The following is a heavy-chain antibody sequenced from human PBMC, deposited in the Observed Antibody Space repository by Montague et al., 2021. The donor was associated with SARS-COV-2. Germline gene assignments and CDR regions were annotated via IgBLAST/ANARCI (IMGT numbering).Heavy chain of an antibody. CDR2: IYYSGST. V-gene: IGHV4-39*07. CDR3: ARVGRQQLVRLSGMDV. Sequence: SETLSLTCVVSGGSISSSSYYWGWIRQPPGKGLGWIGSIYYSGSTYYNPSLKSRVTISVDTSKNQFSLKLSSVTAADTAVYYCARVGRQQLVRLSGMDVWGQGTTVTVSS. J-gene: IGHJ6*02. CDR1: GGSISSSSYY. D-gene: IGHD6-13*01.